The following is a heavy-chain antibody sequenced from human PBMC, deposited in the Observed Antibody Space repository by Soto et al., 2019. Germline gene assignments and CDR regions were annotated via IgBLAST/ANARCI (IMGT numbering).Heavy chain of an antibody. Sequence: EVQLVESGGGLVQPGGSLRLSCAASGFTFSSYSMNWVRQAPGKGLEWVSYISSSSSTIYYADSVKGRFTISRDNAKNSLYLQMNSLRAADTAVYYCARDLYSGSIYWFDPWGQGTLVTVSS. CDR1: GFTFSSYS. CDR2: ISSSSSTI. D-gene: IGHD1-26*01. CDR3: ARDLYSGSIYWFDP. V-gene: IGHV3-48*01. J-gene: IGHJ5*02.